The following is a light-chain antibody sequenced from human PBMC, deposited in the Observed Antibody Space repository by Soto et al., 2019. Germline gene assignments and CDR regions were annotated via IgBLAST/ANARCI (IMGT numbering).Light chain of an antibody. CDR2: GAS. V-gene: IGKV3-15*01. J-gene: IGKJ2*01. CDR1: QSVSSN. Sequence: EIVMTQSPATLSVSPGERATLSCRASQSVSSNLAWYQQKPGQAPRLLISGASTRATGIPARFSGSGSGTEFTLTISSLQSEDFAVYYCQQYNNWPPYTVGQGTKLEIK. CDR3: QQYNNWPPYT.